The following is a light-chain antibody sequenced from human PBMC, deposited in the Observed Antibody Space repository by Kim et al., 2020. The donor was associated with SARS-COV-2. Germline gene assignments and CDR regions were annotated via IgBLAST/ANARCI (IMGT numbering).Light chain of an antibody. Sequence: QSALTRPASVSGSPGQSITISCTGTSSDVGGYNYVSWYQQHPGKAPKLMIYDVSNRPSGVSNRFSGSKSGNTASLTISGLQAEDEADYYCSSYTSSSTFWVFGGGTQLTVL. CDR1: SSDVGGYNY. V-gene: IGLV2-14*03. CDR2: DVS. CDR3: SSYTSSSTFWV. J-gene: IGLJ3*02.